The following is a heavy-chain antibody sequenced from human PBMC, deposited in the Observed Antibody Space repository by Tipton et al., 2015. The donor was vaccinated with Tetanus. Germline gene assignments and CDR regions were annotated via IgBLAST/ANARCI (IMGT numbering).Heavy chain of an antibody. D-gene: IGHD6-13*01. CDR1: GGSISSGDYY. Sequence: TLSLTCTVSGGSISSGDYYWSWIRQPPGKGLEWIGYIYYSGSTYYNPSLKSRVTISVDTSKNQFSLKLSSVTAADTAVYYCARIPTEIAAAGMTDYWGQGTLVTVSS. V-gene: IGHV4-30-4*01. CDR3: ARIPTEIAAAGMTDY. CDR2: IYYSGST. J-gene: IGHJ4*02.